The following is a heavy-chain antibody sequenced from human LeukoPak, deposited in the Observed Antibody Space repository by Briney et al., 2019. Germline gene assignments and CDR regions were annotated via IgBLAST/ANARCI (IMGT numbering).Heavy chain of an antibody. Sequence: TSETQSLTCPVSAPSISDYYCGWIRQPPGKGLECIGFGHYTGRSNYNPSLKSRVTTAVDTSKRQFSLKLISVTAADTAVYYCARHDNRGYYSPHYWGQGALVTVSS. V-gene: IGHV4-59*08. CDR3: ARHDNRGYYSPHY. D-gene: IGHD3-22*01. CDR1: APSISDYY. J-gene: IGHJ4*02. CDR2: GHYTGRS.